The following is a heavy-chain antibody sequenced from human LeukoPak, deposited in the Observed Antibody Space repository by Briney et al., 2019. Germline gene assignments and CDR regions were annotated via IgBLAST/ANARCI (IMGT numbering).Heavy chain of an antibody. Sequence: ASETLSLTCTVSGGSISSYYWSWIRQPAGTALEWIGRIYTSGTITYNPSLKSRVTMSVDTSKNQFSLKLSSVNAADTAVYYCARDSGTTGEVKFDPWGQGTLVTVSS. CDR1: GGSISSYY. CDR2: IYTSGTI. CDR3: ARDSGTTGEVKFDP. D-gene: IGHD3-10*01. V-gene: IGHV4-4*07. J-gene: IGHJ5*02.